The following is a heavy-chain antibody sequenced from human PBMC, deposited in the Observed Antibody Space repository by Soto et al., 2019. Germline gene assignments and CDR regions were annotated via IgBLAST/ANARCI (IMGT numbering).Heavy chain of an antibody. CDR2: INHSGST. Sequence: SETLSLTCAVYGGSFSGYYWSWIRQPPGKGLGWIGEINHSGSTNYNPSLKSRVTISVDTSKNQFSLKLSSVTAADTAVYYCARAGWGVREYYYYYYGMDVWGQGTTVT. CDR3: ARAGWGVREYYYYYYGMDV. J-gene: IGHJ6*02. D-gene: IGHD2-8*01. CDR1: GGSFSGYY. V-gene: IGHV4-34*01.